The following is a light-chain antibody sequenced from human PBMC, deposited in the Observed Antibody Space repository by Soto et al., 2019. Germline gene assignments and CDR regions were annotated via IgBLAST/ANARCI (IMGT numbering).Light chain of an antibody. CDR1: PGISNW. CDR3: QQANSFPLT. V-gene: IGKV1-12*01. Sequence: DIQMTQSPSSVSASVGDRVSITCRARPGISNWLAWYQQKPGRAPKLLIYTGSSLQSGVPSRFSGTGSGTDFTLTISSLQPEDVATYYCQQANSFPLTFGGGTKVEIK. J-gene: IGKJ4*01. CDR2: TGS.